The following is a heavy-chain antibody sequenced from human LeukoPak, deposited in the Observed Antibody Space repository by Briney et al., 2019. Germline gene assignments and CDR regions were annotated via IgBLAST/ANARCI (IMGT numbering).Heavy chain of an antibody. CDR3: ARVSSSDWYNERGAFDI. CDR2: IKHDGSED. D-gene: IGHD6-13*01. Sequence: PGGSLRLSCAASGFTFSNYWMTWVRQAPGKGLEWVANIKHDGSEDYYLDSVKGRFTISRDNAKSSMWLRMNSLRDEDTAVYYCARVSSSDWYNERGAFDIWGQGTMVTVSS. J-gene: IGHJ3*02. CDR1: GFTFSNYW. V-gene: IGHV3-7*03.